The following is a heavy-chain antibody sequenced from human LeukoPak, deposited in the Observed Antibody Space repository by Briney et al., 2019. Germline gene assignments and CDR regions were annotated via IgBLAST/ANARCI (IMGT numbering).Heavy chain of an antibody. J-gene: IGHJ3*02. CDR2: IIPILGIA. V-gene: IGHV1-18*01. CDR1: GYTFTSYG. CDR3: ARDPRVITMVRGVMAAFDI. D-gene: IGHD3-10*01. Sequence: GASVKVSCKASGYTFTSYGISWVRQAPGQGLEWMGRIIPILGIANYAQKFQGRVTMTTDTSTSTAYMELRSLRSDDTAVYYCARDPRVITMVRGVMAAFDIWGQGTMVTVSS.